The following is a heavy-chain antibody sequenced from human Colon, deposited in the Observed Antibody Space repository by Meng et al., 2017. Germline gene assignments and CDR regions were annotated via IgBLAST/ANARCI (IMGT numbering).Heavy chain of an antibody. CDR3: ARGSLASGRPAENVVAAQSDAFAL. D-gene: IGHD6-6*01. Sequence: SETLSPTCTVAGGSVSSYYWSCIRHPPGKGLEWIGYIYYSGTTNNNPSLKSRLTISVDMSKEQFSLTLTSVTAADTAVYYCARGSLASGRPAENVVAAQSDAFALWGQGTMVTVSS. CDR2: IYYSGTT. V-gene: IGHV4-59*02. J-gene: IGHJ3*01. CDR1: GGSVSSYY.